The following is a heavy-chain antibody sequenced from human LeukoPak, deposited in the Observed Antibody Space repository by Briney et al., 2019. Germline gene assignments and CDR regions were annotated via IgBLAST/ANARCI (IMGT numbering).Heavy chain of an antibody. CDR3: ARGLRYFDWSLNYFDY. J-gene: IGHJ4*02. CDR1: GGTFSSYA. CDR2: IIPILGIA. Sequence: SVKVSCKASGGTFSSYAISWVRQAPGQGLEWMGRIIPILGIANYAQKFQGRVTITADKSTSTAYMELSSLRSEDTAVYYCARGLRYFDWSLNYFDYWGQGTLVTVSS. V-gene: IGHV1-69*04. D-gene: IGHD3-9*01.